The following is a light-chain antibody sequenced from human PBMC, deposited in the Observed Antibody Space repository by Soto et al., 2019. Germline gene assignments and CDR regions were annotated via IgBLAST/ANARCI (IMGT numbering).Light chain of an antibody. CDR3: QQCGGSPIP. CDR1: QSVTTR. CDR2: AAS. V-gene: IGKV3-20*01. Sequence: IGMKQSPATLSSSIGDRVTLSCRASQSVTTRLAWYQHKPGKAPTLLMSAASSWACGVPARFSGSGSGTDFTLTITRLEPEDFALYYCQQCGGSPIPFGLGTRLEIK. J-gene: IGKJ5*01.